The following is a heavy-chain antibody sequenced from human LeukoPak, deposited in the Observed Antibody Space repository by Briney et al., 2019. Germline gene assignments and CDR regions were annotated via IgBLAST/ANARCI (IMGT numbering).Heavy chain of an antibody. V-gene: IGHV3-33*08. Sequence: GRSLRLSCAASGFTFSSCGFHWVRQAPGKGLEWVAVIWHDGSNKFYAESVKGRFTVSRDNSKSTVYLQMDSMGAEDTAVYYCASERWLQFAYDYWGQGTLVTVSS. D-gene: IGHD5-24*01. CDR3: ASERWLQFAYDY. CDR1: GFTFSSCG. CDR2: IWHDGSNK. J-gene: IGHJ4*02.